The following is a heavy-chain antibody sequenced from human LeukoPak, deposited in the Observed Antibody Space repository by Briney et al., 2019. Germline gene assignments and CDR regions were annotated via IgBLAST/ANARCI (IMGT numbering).Heavy chain of an antibody. CDR2: IRTTAEGAKYA. Sequence: GGSLRLSCAAPGFTLSDDPMYWGRQAPGKGLEWISNIRTTAEGAKYAYYADSVKGRVTISRADGKNILYPHMNSRRDDETAGYYCATDQRCAYAYWGQGILVTVSS. CDR1: GFTLSDDP. V-gene: IGHV3-48*02. CDR3: ATDQRCAYAY. D-gene: IGHD5-12*01. J-gene: IGHJ4*02.